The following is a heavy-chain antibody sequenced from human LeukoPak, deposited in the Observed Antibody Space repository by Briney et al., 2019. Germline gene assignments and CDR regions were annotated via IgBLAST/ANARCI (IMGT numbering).Heavy chain of an antibody. CDR3: ARDSRALGYCSGGSCSRFDP. CDR2: IYTSGST. J-gene: IGHJ5*02. D-gene: IGHD2-15*01. Sequence: SETLSLTCTVSGGSISSYYWSWIRQPAGKGLEWIGRIYTSGSTYYNPSLKSRVTISVDTSKNQLSLKLSSVTAADTAVYYCARDSRALGYCSGGSCSRFDPWGQGTLVTVSS. V-gene: IGHV4-4*07. CDR1: GGSISSYY.